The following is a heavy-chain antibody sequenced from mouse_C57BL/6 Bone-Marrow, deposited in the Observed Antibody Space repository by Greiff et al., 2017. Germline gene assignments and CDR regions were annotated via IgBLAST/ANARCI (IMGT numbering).Heavy chain of an antibody. Sequence: EVQLQQSGTVLARPGASVTMSCKTSGYTFTSYWMHWVKQRPGPGLEWIGAIYPGNSDTSYNQKFKGKAKLTAVTSASTAYMELSSLTNEDSAVYYCTTLYSNSYYFDYWGQGTTLTVSS. D-gene: IGHD2-5*01. CDR3: TTLYSNSYYFDY. J-gene: IGHJ2*01. CDR1: GYTFTSYW. CDR2: IYPGNSDT. V-gene: IGHV1-5*01.